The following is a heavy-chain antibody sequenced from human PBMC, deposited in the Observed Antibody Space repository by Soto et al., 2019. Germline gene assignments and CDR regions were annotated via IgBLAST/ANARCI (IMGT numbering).Heavy chain of an antibody. D-gene: IGHD3-9*01. CDR1: GYTFTSYD. V-gene: IGHV1-8*01. Sequence: ASVKVSCKASGYTFTSYDINWVRQATGQGLEWMGWMNPNSGNTGYAQKFQGRVTMTRNTSISTAYMELSSLRSEDTAVYYCARTYYDILTGYYPVAADIWGQGTMVTVSS. CDR2: MNPNSGNT. J-gene: IGHJ3*02. CDR3: ARTYYDILTGYYPVAADI.